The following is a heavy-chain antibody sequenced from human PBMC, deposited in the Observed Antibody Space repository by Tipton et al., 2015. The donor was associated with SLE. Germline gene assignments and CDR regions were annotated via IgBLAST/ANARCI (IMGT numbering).Heavy chain of an antibody. CDR1: GFTFSSYE. J-gene: IGHJ4*02. CDR3: AKDIGGTGELDS. CDR2: IYSGDSDT. Sequence: SLRLSCAASGFTFSSYEMNWVRQAPGKGLEWVSGIYSGDSDTYYADSVKGRFTTSRDDSKNTLYLQMNSLGAEDTAVYFCAKDIGGTGELDSWGQGTLVTVSS. D-gene: IGHD7-27*01. V-gene: IGHV3-23*03.